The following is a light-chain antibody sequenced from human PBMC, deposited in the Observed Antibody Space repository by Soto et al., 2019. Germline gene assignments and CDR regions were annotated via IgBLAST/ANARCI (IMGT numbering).Light chain of an antibody. CDR2: DVS. V-gene: IGLV2-14*03. Sequence: QSALTQPASVSGSPGQSMTVSCTGTSSDVGGYDSVSWYQQYPGKAPKLMIYDVSNRPSGVSNRFSGSKSGNTASLTISGLQAEDEADYSCSSYTSSTTVVFGGGTKLTVL. CDR3: SSYTSSTTVV. CDR1: SSDVGGYDS. J-gene: IGLJ2*01.